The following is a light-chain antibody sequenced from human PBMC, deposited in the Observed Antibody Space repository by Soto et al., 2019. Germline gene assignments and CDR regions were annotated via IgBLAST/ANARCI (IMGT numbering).Light chain of an antibody. CDR1: TLGSKF. CDR2: EDT. J-gene: IGLJ2*01. CDR3: QAWDSGTVV. Sequence: SYELTQPPSVSVSPGQTANITCSGNTLGSKFVFWYQQKAGQSPMVVIYEDTKRPSGIPERFSGSNSRNTATLTISGTQAMDEADFYCQAWDSGTVVFGGGTQLTVL. V-gene: IGLV3-1*01.